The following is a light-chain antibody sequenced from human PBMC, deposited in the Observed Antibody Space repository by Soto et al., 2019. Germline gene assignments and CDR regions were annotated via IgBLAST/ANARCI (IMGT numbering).Light chain of an antibody. CDR1: SSDVGYYDY. CDR2: EVT. J-gene: IGLJ1*01. V-gene: IGLV2-8*01. CDR3: SSYAGSNNFV. Sequence: QSVLTQPPSASGFPGQSVTISCTGTSSDVGYYDYVSWYQQHPGKARKLVIYEVTKRPSGVPDRFSASKSGNTASLTVSGLRAEDEADYYCSSYAGSNNFVFGSGTKVTVL.